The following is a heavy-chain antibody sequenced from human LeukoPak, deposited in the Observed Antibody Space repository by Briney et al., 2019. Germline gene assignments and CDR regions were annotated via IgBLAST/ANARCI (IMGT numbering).Heavy chain of an antibody. Sequence: PSETLSLTCTVSGGSISSYYWSWIRQPPGKGLEWIGYIYDSGNTNNNPSLKSRVTISVDTSKNQFSLKLSSVTAADTAVYYCARESSRYCSSTSCYTGSSFDPWGQGTLVTVSS. CDR3: ARESSRYCSSTSCYTGSSFDP. D-gene: IGHD2-2*02. CDR1: GGSISSYY. J-gene: IGHJ5*02. V-gene: IGHV4-59*12. CDR2: IYDSGNT.